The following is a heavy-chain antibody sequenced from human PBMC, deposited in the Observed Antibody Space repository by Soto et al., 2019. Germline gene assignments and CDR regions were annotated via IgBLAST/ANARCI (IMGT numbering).Heavy chain of an antibody. D-gene: IGHD3-10*01. Sequence: QVQLVQSGAEVKKPGSSVKVSCKASGGTFSSYAISWVRQAPGQGLEWMGGIIPIFGTANYAQKFQGRVTITADESTSTAYMELSSLRSEDMAVYYCAVRGYGSGSYYYYYGMDVWGQGTTVTVSS. CDR1: GGTFSSYA. CDR3: AVRGYGSGSYYYYYGMDV. J-gene: IGHJ6*02. CDR2: IIPIFGTA. V-gene: IGHV1-69*01.